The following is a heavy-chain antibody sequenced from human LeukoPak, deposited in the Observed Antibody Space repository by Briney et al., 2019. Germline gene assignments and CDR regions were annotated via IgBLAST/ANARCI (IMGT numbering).Heavy chain of an antibody. CDR3: ARSDSGTFDY. CDR1: GFTFSSYS. Sequence: GGSLRLSCAASGFTFSSYSMNWVRQAPGKGLEWVSSISSSSSYIYYADPVKGRFTISRDNAKNSLYLQMNSLRAEDTAVYYCARSDSGTFDYWGQGTLVTVSS. CDR2: ISSSSSYI. V-gene: IGHV3-21*01. D-gene: IGHD3-10*01. J-gene: IGHJ4*02.